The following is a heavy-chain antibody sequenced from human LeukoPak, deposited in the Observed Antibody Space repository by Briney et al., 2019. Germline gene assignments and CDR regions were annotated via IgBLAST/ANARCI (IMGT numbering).Heavy chain of an antibody. CDR3: ARHGLYGMDV. D-gene: IGHD3-22*01. V-gene: IGHV4-34*01. CDR2: INHSGST. Sequence: SETLSLTCAVYGGSFSGYYWSWIRQPPGKGLEWIGEINHSGSTNYNPSLKSRVTISVDTSENQFSLKLSSVTAADTAVYYCARHGLYGMDVWGQGTLVTVSS. CDR1: GGSFSGYY. J-gene: IGHJ6*02.